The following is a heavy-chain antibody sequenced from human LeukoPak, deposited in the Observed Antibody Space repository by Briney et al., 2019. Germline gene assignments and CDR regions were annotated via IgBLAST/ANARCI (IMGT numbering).Heavy chain of an antibody. D-gene: IGHD4/OR15-4a*01. J-gene: IGHJ4*02. Sequence: GGSLRLSCSASGFSFSDFYMSWFRLSPEKGLEWTAYITSSGTTTEYADSVKGRFTISRVNAKNSLYLQMNSLRPVDTAIYYCGRDPDYGDPYWGQGTLVTVSS. V-gene: IGHV3-11*01. CDR3: GRDPDYGDPY. CDR1: GFSFSDFY. CDR2: ITSSGTTT.